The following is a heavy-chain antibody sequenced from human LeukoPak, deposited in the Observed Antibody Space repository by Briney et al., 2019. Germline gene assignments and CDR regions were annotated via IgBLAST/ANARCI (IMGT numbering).Heavy chain of an antibody. CDR2: TYYRSKWYN. V-gene: IGHV6-1*01. CDR3: ARDMGSSGWYTFDY. J-gene: IGHJ4*02. D-gene: IGHD6-19*01. Sequence: SQTLSLTCAISGDSVSSNNGAWNWIRQSPSRGLEWLGRTYYRSKWYNDYAVSMKGRITINPDTSENQFSLQLNSVTPDDTAVYYCARDMGSSGWYTFDYWGQGTLVTVSS. CDR1: GDSVSSNNGA.